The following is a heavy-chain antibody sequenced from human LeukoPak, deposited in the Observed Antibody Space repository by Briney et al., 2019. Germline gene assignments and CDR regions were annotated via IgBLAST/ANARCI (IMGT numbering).Heavy chain of an antibody. D-gene: IGHD1-20*01. V-gene: IGHV3-30*04. CDR1: GFTFSSYA. CDR3: ASPADYNWNPLPY. Sequence: GGSLRLSCAASGFTFSSYAMHWVRQAPGKGLEWVAVISYDGSNKYYADSVKGRFTISRDNSKNTLYLQMNSLRAEDTAVYYCASPADYNWNPLPYWGQGTLVTVSS. CDR2: ISYDGSNK. J-gene: IGHJ4*02.